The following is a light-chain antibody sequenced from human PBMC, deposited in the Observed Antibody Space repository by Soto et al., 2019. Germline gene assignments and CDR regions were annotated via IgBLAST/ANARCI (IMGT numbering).Light chain of an antibody. J-gene: IGLJ2*01. CDR2: SNT. V-gene: IGLV1-44*01. CDR1: SSNIGSHT. CDR3: AAWDDSLNGVV. Sequence: QAVLTQPPSASGTPGQTIAISCSGGSSNIGSHTVNWYQQLPGTAPRLLIYSNTQRPSGVPDRLSGSKSGTSASLAISGLQSEYEGDYYCAAWDDSLNGVVFGGGTKLTVL.